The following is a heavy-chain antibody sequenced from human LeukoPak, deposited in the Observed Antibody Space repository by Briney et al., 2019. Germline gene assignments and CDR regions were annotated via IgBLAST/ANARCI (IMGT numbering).Heavy chain of an antibody. D-gene: IGHD3-22*01. V-gene: IGHV3-48*04. CDR2: ISSSSSTR. CDR3: ARVGVYDSSGLTQVDAFDI. J-gene: IGHJ3*02. CDR1: GFTFSSYS. Sequence: PGGSLRLSCAASGFTFSSYSMNWVRQAPGKGLEWISYISSSSSTRYYADSVKGRFTISRDNAKNSLYLQMNSLRAEDTAVYYCARVGVYDSSGLTQVDAFDIWGQGTMVTVSS.